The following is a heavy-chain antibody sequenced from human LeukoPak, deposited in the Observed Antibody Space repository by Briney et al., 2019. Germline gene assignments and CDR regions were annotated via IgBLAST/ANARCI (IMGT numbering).Heavy chain of an antibody. D-gene: IGHD3-22*01. CDR2: INPSGGST. J-gene: IGHJ3*02. V-gene: IGHV1-46*01. CDR3: AREMGADDYDSSGYTHAFDI. Sequence: ASVKVSCKASGYTFTSYYMHWVRQAPGQGLEWMGIINPSGGSTSYAQKFQGRVTMTRDTSTSTVYMELSSLRSEDTAVYYCAREMGADDYDSSGYTHAFDIWGQGTMVTVSS. CDR1: GYTFTSYY.